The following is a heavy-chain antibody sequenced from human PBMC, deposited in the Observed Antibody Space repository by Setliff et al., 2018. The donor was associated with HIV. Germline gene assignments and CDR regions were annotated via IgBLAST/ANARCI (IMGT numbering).Heavy chain of an antibody. D-gene: IGHD2-2*01. CDR2: VSASDGRT. J-gene: IGHJ6*03. CDR3: AKEQVPAAIQFHYYYMDV. V-gene: IGHV3-23*01. Sequence: PSETLSLTCAVYGGSFSGYYWSWIRQPPGKGLEWVSAVSASDGRTYYADSVKGRFTVSRDNSKNTLYLQMNSLRAEDTAVYYCAKEQVPAAIQFHYYYMDVWGKGTTVTVSS. CDR1: GGSFSGYY.